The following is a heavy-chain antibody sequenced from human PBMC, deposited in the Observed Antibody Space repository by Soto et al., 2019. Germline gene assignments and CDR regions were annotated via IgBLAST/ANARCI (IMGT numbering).Heavy chain of an antibody. J-gene: IGHJ4*02. D-gene: IGHD2-15*01. V-gene: IGHV3-23*01. Sequence: EVRLLESGGGLVQPGGSLRLSCAASGFTFRTYAMSWVRQAPGKGLEWVSAISGSGDITYYADSVKGRFTISRDNSKNTLYVQMNSLRAEDTAVYYCATGVGALAAAGPFDCWGQGALVTVSS. CDR2: ISGSGDIT. CDR1: GFTFRTYA. CDR3: ATGVGALAAAGPFDC.